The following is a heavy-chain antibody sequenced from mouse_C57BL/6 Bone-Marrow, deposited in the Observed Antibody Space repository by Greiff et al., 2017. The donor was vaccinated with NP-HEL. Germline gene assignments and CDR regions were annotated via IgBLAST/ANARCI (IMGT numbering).Heavy chain of an antibody. CDR3: AKPGIYYYGSSPYWYFDV. D-gene: IGHD1-1*01. J-gene: IGHJ1*03. CDR2: IWGDGST. CDR1: GFSLTSYG. Sequence: VMLVESGPGLVAPSQSLSITCTVSGFSLTSYGVSWVRQPPGKGLEWLGVIWGDGSTNYHSALISRLSISKDNSKSQVFLKLNSLQTDDTATYYCAKPGIYYYGSSPYWYFDVWGTGTTVTVSS. V-gene: IGHV2-3*01.